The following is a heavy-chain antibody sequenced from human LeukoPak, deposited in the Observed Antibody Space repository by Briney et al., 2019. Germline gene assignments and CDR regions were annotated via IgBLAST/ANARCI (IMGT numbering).Heavy chain of an antibody. D-gene: IGHD1-1*01. CDR3: AKLHDNWNDVYFDY. CDR2: ISWDGGST. CDR1: GFTFDDYT. Sequence: GGSLRLSCAASGFTFDDYTMHWVRQAPGKGLEWVSLISWDGGSTYYADSVKGRFTISRDNSKNSLYLQMNSLRTEDTALYYCAKLHDNWNDVYFDYWGQGTLVTVSS. J-gene: IGHJ4*02. V-gene: IGHV3-43*01.